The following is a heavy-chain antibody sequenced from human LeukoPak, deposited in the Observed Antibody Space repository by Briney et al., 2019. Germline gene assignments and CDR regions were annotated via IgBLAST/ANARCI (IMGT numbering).Heavy chain of an antibody. CDR1: GFTFSSYA. D-gene: IGHD3-3*01. J-gene: IGHJ3*02. Sequence: PGGSLRLSCAASGFTFSSYAMHWVRQAPGKGLEWVAVISYDGSNKYYADSVKGRFTISRDNSKNTLYLQMNSLRAEDTAVYYCARAREYYDFFRGGGAFDIWGQGTMVTVSS. CDR2: ISYDGSNK. V-gene: IGHV3-30-3*01. CDR3: ARAREYYDFFRGGGAFDI.